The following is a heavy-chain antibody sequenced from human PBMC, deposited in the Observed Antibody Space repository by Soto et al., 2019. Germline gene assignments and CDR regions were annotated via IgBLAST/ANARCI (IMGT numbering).Heavy chain of an antibody. D-gene: IGHD1-1*01. CDR3: TRWNGYGDL. J-gene: IGHJ5*02. CDR1: GFSVSTYG. V-gene: IGHV3-23*01. CDR2: VSGGSGAT. Sequence: DVQILESGGGLVEPGGSLRLSCAASGFSVSTYGVTWVRQGPGKGLEGGSGVSGGSGATHYRDSVKGRFIITTDYPENTAYLQMNSLRVEDTAVYYCTRWNGYGDLWGQGSLVTVS.